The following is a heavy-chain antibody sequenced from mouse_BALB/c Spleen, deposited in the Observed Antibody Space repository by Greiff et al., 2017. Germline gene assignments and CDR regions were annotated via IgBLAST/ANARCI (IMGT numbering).Heavy chain of an antibody. CDR1: GYAFSSYW. V-gene: IGHV1-80*01. D-gene: IGHD5-5*01. CDR2: IYPGDGDT. J-gene: IGHJ2*01. Sequence: VQLQQSGAELVRPGSSVKISCKASGYAFSSYWMNWVKQRPGQGLEWIGQIYPGDGDTNYNGKFKGKATLTADKSSSTAYMQLSSLTSEDSAVYFCARKVLPYFDYWGQGTTLTVSS. CDR3: ARKVLPYFDY.